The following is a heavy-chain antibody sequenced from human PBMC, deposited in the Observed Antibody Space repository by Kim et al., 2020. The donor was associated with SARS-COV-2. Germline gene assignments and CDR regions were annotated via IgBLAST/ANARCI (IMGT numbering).Heavy chain of an antibody. D-gene: IGHD3-16*01. Sequence: SETLSLTCTVSGGSISSSSYYWGWIRQPPGKGLEWIGSIYYSGSTYYNPSLKSRVTISVDTSKNQFSLKLSSVTAADTAVYYCARDSSIMITFGGATGGMDVWGQGTTVTVSS. V-gene: IGHV4-39*07. CDR3: ARDSSIMITFGGATGGMDV. CDR2: IYYSGST. CDR1: GGSISSSSYY. J-gene: IGHJ6*02.